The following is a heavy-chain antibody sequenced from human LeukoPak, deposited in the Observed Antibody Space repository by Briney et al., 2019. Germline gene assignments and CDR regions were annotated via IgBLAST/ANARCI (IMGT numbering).Heavy chain of an antibody. CDR3: ARDYDTYYYDSSGYYPDRFDY. Sequence: SEILSLTCAVYGGSFSGYYWGWIRQPPGKGLEWIGEINHSGSTNYNPSLKSRVTISVDTSKNQFSLKLSSVTAADTAVYYCARDYDTYYYDSSGYYPDRFDYWGQGTLVTVSS. CDR2: INHSGST. J-gene: IGHJ4*02. CDR1: GGSFSGYY. D-gene: IGHD3-22*01. V-gene: IGHV4-34*01.